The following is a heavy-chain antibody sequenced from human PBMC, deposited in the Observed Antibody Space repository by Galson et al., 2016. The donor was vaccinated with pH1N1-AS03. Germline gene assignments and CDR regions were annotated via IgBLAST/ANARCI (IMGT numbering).Heavy chain of an antibody. V-gene: IGHV3-7*01. D-gene: IGHD3-10*01. CDR3: TSGMVELDY. Sequence: SLRLSCAASGFRFIGYWMTWVRQAPGKGLEWVANIDQDGNEKYYMGSVEGRFTISRDNAKNSLSLQMNSLRSEDTAVYYCTSGMVELDYWGQGTLVTVSS. J-gene: IGHJ4*02. CDR1: GFRFIGYW. CDR2: IDQDGNEK.